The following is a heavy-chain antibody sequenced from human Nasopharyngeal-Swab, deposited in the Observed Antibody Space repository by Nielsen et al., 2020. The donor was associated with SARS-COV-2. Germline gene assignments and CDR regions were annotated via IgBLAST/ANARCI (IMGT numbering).Heavy chain of an antibody. CDR2: ISGSGDTT. D-gene: IGHD2-21*01. CDR1: GFTFSSYA. CDR3: AKAPYLRGLDV. J-gene: IGHJ6*02. V-gene: IGHV3-23*01. Sequence: GGSLRLSCAAPGFTFSSYAMSWVRQAPGKGLEWVSIISGSGDTTYYADSVKDRFTISRDNSKNTLYLQTNSLRVEDTAVYYCAKAPYLRGLDVWGQGTTVTVSS.